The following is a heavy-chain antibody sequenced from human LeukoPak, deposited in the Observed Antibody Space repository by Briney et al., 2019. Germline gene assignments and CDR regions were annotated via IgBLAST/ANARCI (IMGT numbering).Heavy chain of an antibody. V-gene: IGHV3-48*04. D-gene: IGHD6-6*01. CDR2: ISSSGSTI. CDR3: ARSIAAPDY. CDR1: GFSFSSYT. J-gene: IGHJ4*02. Sequence: GGSLRLSCAASGFSFSSYTMNWVRQAPGKGLEWVSKISSSGSTIYYADSVKGRFTISRDNAKNSLYLQMNSLRAEDTAVYYCARSIAAPDYWGQGTLVTVSS.